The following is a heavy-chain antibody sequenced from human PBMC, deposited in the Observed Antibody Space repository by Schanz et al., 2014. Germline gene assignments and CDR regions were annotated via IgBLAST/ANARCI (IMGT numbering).Heavy chain of an antibody. V-gene: IGHV3-66*01. Sequence: EVQLLESGGGLVQPGGSLRLSCAASGFAVDNYYMSCVRQAPGRGLEWVSFIYIGGNTYYADSVKGRFTISSDNSKSTLYLQMSSLRAEDTAVYYCAKSQGSSFDSWGQGTLVTVSS. J-gene: IGHJ4*02. CDR1: GFAVDNYY. CDR2: IYIGGNT. D-gene: IGHD6-13*01. CDR3: AKSQGSSFDS.